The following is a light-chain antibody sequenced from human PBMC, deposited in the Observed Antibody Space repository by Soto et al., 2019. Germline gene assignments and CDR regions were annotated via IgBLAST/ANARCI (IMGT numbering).Light chain of an antibody. CDR3: QQSYIIPRT. CDR1: QSISMY. V-gene: IGKV1-39*01. J-gene: IGKJ1*01. CDR2: AAS. Sequence: IQMTQSPASLSAFVGDRVTISCRASQSISMYVNWYQQKPGKAPKRLIYAASILQSVVPSRFSGSGSGTDFTLTINSLHPEDFAIFYCQQSYIIPRTFGQGTKVEIK.